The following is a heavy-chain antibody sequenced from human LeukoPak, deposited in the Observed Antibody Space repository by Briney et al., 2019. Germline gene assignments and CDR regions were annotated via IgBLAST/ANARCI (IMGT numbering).Heavy chain of an antibody. Sequence: GGSLRLSCAASGFTVSSNYMSWVRQAPGEGLEWVSVIYSGGSTYYADSVKGRFTISRDNSKNTLYLQMNSLRAEDTAVYYCARDRGIRPYYYYYMDVWGKGTTVTVSS. V-gene: IGHV3-66*02. CDR3: ARDRGIRPYYYYYMDV. J-gene: IGHJ6*03. CDR2: IYSGGST. CDR1: GFTVSSNY. D-gene: IGHD1-14*01.